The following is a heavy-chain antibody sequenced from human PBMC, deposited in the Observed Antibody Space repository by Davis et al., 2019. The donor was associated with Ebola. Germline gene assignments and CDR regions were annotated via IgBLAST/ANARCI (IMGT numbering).Heavy chain of an antibody. CDR3: ARDATYCTSNRCYDRFDS. CDR2: IKEDGSEK. Sequence: PGGSLRLSCAASGFTFSSYWMNWVRQAPGKGLEWVANIKEDGSEKYYVDSVKGRFTISRDNAKNLLYLHMNSLRADDTAVYYCARDATYCTSNRCYDRFDSWGQGILVTISS. J-gene: IGHJ4*02. D-gene: IGHD2-2*01. CDR1: GFTFSSYW. V-gene: IGHV3-7*03.